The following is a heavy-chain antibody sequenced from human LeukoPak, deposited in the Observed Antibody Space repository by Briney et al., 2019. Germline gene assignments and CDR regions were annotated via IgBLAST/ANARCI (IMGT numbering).Heavy chain of an antibody. D-gene: IGHD3-10*01. CDR3: AKELLLWFGELLSLDY. CDR1: GFTFSSYG. Sequence: GGSLRLSCAASGFTFSSYGMHWVRQAPGKGLEWVAVISYDGSNKYYADSVKGRFTISRDNSKNTLYLQMNSLRAEDTAVYYCAKELLLWFGELLSLDYWGQGTLVTVSS. V-gene: IGHV3-30*18. CDR2: ISYDGSNK. J-gene: IGHJ4*02.